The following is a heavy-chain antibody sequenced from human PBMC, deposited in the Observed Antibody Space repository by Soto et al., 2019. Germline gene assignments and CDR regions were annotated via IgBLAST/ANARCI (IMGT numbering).Heavy chain of an antibody. Sequence: SVKVSCKASGGTFSSYAISWVRQAPGQGLEWMGGIIPIFGTANYAQKFQGRVTITADKSTSTAYMELSSLRSEDTAVYYCAMVRGAIVHYGMDVWGQGPTVTVSS. D-gene: IGHD3-10*01. CDR3: AMVRGAIVHYGMDV. J-gene: IGHJ6*02. CDR1: GGTFSSYA. CDR2: IIPIFGTA. V-gene: IGHV1-69*06.